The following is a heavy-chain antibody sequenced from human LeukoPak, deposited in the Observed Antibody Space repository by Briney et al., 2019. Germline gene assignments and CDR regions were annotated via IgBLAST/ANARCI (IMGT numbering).Heavy chain of an antibody. CDR1: GFTFSSYS. CDR2: ISSSSSYI. D-gene: IGHD6-13*01. Sequence: GGSLRLSCAASGFTFSSYSMSWVRQAPGKGLEWVSSISSSSSYIYYAESVKGRFTISRDNAKNSLYLQMNSLRAEDTAVYYCARDIAAAGTSSYYFDHWGQGTLVTVSS. J-gene: IGHJ4*02. CDR3: ARDIAAAGTSSYYFDH. V-gene: IGHV3-21*01.